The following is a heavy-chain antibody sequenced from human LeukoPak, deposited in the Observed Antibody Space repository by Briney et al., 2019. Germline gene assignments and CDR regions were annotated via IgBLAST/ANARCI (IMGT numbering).Heavy chain of an antibody. V-gene: IGHV3-23*01. D-gene: IGHD3-10*01. CDR2: IRGSGGTK. Sequence: PGGSLRLSCAASGFTFSSYAMSWVRQATGKGLEWVSVIRGSGGTKYYADSVKGRFTISRDNSKNTLYLQMNSLRAEDTAVYYCAKDPGYYGSGRFDFWGQGTMVTVSS. CDR3: AKDPGYYGSGRFDF. CDR1: GFTFSSYA. J-gene: IGHJ3*01.